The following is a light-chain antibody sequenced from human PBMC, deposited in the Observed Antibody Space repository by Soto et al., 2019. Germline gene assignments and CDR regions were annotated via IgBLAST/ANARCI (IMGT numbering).Light chain of an antibody. Sequence: EIVMTQSPATLSVSLGDRVTLTCRASQSVSSNLAWYQQKPGQAPRLLIYGASTRATGIPARFSGSGSGTEFTLTISSLQSEDFAVYYCQQYNNWPQTFGQGTKVDI. V-gene: IGKV3-15*01. CDR3: QQYNNWPQT. CDR1: QSVSSN. CDR2: GAS. J-gene: IGKJ1*01.